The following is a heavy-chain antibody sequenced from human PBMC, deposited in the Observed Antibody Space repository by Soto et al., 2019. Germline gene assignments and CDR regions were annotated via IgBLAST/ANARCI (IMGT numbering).Heavy chain of an antibody. CDR2: IYHSGST. CDR3: ARAGAATLSDY. J-gene: IGHJ4*02. V-gene: IGHV4-30-2*01. Sequence: PSETLSLTCAVSGGSISSGGYSWSWIRQPPGKSLEWIGYIYHSGSTYYNPSLKSRVTISVDTSKNQFSLKLSSVTAADTAVYYCARAGAATLSDYWGQGTLVTVSS. D-gene: IGHD2-15*01. CDR1: GGSISSGGYS.